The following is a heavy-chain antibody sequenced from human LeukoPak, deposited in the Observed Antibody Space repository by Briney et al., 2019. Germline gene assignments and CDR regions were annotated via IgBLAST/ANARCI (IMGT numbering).Heavy chain of an antibody. Sequence: GGSLRLSCAASGFTFSSYSMNWVRQAPGKGLEWVSYISSSSSTIYYADSVKGRFTISRDNAKNSLYLQMNSLRAEDTAVYYCARVVGKGGRYRDLYYYYGMDVWGQGTTVTVSS. V-gene: IGHV3-48*01. D-gene: IGHD1-26*01. J-gene: IGHJ6*02. CDR3: ARVVGKGGRYRDLYYYYGMDV. CDR1: GFTFSSYS. CDR2: ISSSSSTI.